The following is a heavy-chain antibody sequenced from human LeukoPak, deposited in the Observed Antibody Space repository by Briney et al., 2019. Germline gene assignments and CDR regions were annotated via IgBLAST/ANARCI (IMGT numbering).Heavy chain of an antibody. CDR1: VGSISSYY. Sequence: TSETLSLTCTVSVGSISSYYWSWIRQPPGKGLEWIGYIYYSGSTNYNPSLKSRVTISVDTSKNQFSLKLSSVTAADTAVYYCASWSPYDSRILWGQGTLVTVSS. CDR2: IYYSGST. J-gene: IGHJ4*02. CDR3: ASWSPYDSRIL. D-gene: IGHD3-22*01. V-gene: IGHV4-59*12.